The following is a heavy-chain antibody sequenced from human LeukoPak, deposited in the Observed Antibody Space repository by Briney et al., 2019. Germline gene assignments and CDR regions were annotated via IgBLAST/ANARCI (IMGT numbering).Heavy chain of an antibody. J-gene: IGHJ4*02. CDR3: ARDPILGPPDYFDY. CDR2: TSNDENIK. V-gene: IGHV3-30-3*01. D-gene: IGHD1-14*01. CDR1: GFTLNSYT. Sequence: GRSLRLSCAASGFTLNSYTMFWVRQAPGKGLEWVAVTSNDENIKYYADSVKGRFTISRDNSRDTLFLEMSSLRVEDTAVYYCARDPILGPPDYFDYWGRGTLVTVSS.